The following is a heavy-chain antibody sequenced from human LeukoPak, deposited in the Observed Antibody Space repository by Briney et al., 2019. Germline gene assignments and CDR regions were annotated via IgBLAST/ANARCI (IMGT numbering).Heavy chain of an antibody. Sequence: KTSETLSLTCTVSGGSISSGGYYWSWIRQHPGKGLEWIGYIYYSGSTYYNPSLKSRVTISVDTSKNQFSLKLSSVTAADTAVYYCAGTLVSSGYYHNWFDPWGQGTLVTVSS. J-gene: IGHJ5*02. D-gene: IGHD3-22*01. CDR3: AGTLVSSGYYHNWFDP. V-gene: IGHV4-31*03. CDR2: IYYSGST. CDR1: GGSISSGGYY.